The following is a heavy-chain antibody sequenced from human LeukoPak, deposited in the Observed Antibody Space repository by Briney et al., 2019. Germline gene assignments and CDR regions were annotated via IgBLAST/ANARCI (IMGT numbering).Heavy chain of an antibody. CDR3: ARLHSSGWHFDY. J-gene: IGHJ4*02. CDR1: GFTFSSYS. D-gene: IGHD6-19*01. Sequence: GGSLRLSCAASGFTFSSYSMNWVRQAPGKGLEWVSSISSSSSYIYYADSVKGRFTISRDNAKNSLYLQVNSLRAEDTAVYYCARLHSSGWHFDYWGQGTLVTVSS. V-gene: IGHV3-21*01. CDR2: ISSSSSYI.